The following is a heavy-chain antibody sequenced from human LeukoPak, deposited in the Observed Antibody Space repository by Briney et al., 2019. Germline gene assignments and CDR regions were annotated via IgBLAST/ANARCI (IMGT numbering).Heavy chain of an antibody. Sequence: SETVSLTCTVSGGSISSSSYYWGWIRQPPGKGLEWIGSIYYSGSTYYNPSLKSRVTISVDTSKNQFSLKLSSVTAADTAIYYCARRDYGGNSGFDYWGQGTLVTVSS. V-gene: IGHV4-39*01. D-gene: IGHD4-23*01. CDR1: GGSISSSSYY. J-gene: IGHJ4*02. CDR2: IYYSGST. CDR3: ARRDYGGNSGFDY.